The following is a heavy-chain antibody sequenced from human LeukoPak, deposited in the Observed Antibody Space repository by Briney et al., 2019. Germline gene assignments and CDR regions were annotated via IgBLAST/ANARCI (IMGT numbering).Heavy chain of an antibody. Sequence: SETLSLTCTVSGGSISGYYWSWIRQPPGKGLEWIGYIYYSGSTNYNPSLKSQVTISVDTSKNQFSLKLSSVTAADTAVYYCARQDYSPDAFDIWGQGTMATVSS. J-gene: IGHJ3*02. V-gene: IGHV4-59*08. D-gene: IGHD2-21*01. CDR3: ARQDYSPDAFDI. CDR1: GGSISGYY. CDR2: IYYSGST.